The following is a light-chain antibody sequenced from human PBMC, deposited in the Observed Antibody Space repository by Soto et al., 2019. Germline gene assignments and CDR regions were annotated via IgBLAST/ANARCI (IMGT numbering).Light chain of an antibody. CDR3: QSYDIRLSGFYV. CDR1: SSNIGAGYD. Sequence: QSALTQPPSVSWAPGQMVTISCTGSSSNIGAGYDVHWYQHFPGRAPKLLIYGNNNRPSGVPDRFSGSNSGTSASLAITGLQAEDEADYFCQSYDIRLSGFYVFGTGTKVTVL. V-gene: IGLV1-40*01. CDR2: GNN. J-gene: IGLJ1*01.